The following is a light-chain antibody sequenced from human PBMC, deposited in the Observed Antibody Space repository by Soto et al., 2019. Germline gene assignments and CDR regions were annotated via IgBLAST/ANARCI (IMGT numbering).Light chain of an antibody. Sequence: HSVLTQPPSASATPGQRVTISCSGSSSNIGSNTVNWYQQLPGTAPKLLIYKSNQRPSGVPDRFSGSKSGTSASLAISGLQSEDEADYYCAAWDDSLNGRVFGGGTKLTVL. CDR2: KSN. CDR1: SSNIGSNT. V-gene: IGLV1-44*01. CDR3: AAWDDSLNGRV. J-gene: IGLJ3*02.